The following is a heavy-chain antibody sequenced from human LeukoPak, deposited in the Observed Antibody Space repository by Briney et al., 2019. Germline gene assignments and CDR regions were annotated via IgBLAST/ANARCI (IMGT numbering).Heavy chain of an antibody. J-gene: IGHJ3*02. CDR3: ASPSLRYFDWSHAFDI. CDR1: GFTFSSYG. D-gene: IGHD3-9*01. V-gene: IGHV3-30*02. Sequence: GGSLRLSCAASGFTFSSYGMHWVRQAPGKGLEWVAFIRYDGSNKYYADSVKGRFTISRDNSKNTLYLQMNSLRAEDMAVYYCASPSLRYFDWSHAFDIWGQGTMVTVSS. CDR2: IRYDGSNK.